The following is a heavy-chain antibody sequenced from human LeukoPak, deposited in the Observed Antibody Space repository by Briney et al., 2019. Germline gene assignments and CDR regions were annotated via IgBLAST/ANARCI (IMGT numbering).Heavy chain of an antibody. D-gene: IGHD5-18*01. CDR2: INHSGST. CDR1: GGSFSGYY. J-gene: IGHJ4*02. V-gene: IGHV4-34*01. CDR3: ARGRRGYSYGTLLDY. Sequence: SETLSLTCAVYGGSFSGYYWSWIRQPPGKGLEWIGEINHSGSTNYNPSLKGRVTISVDTSKNQFSLKLSSVTAADTAVYYCARGRRGYSYGTLLDYWGQGTLVTVSS.